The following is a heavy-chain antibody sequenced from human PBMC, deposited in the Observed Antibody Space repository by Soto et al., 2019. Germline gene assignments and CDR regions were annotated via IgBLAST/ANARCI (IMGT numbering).Heavy chain of an antibody. Sequence: EEQLVESGGALVQPGGYLRLSCAASGFTVSNNYMSWVRQAPGKGLEWVSLIYSGGSTYYADSVKGRFTISRDSSKNTLYLQMNSLRAEETAMYYCAADSHKGYWGQGTLVTVSS. V-gene: IGHV3-66*01. J-gene: IGHJ4*02. D-gene: IGHD3-22*01. CDR2: IYSGGST. CDR3: AADSHKGY. CDR1: GFTVSNNY.